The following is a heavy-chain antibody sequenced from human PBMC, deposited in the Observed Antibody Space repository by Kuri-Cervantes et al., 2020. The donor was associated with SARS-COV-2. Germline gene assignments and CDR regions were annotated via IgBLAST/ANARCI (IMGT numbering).Heavy chain of an antibody. D-gene: IGHD5-18*01. CDR2: INHRGST. J-gene: IGHJ5*02. V-gene: IGHV4-34*01. CDR1: GESFSGYY. Sequence: SETLSLTCAFYGESFSGYYWNWIRQSPGKGLEWIGEINHRGSTNYNPSLKSRVTISVDTSSKQFSLNLSSVTAADTAVYYCARLGGYRSGYNWFDPWGQGTLVTVSS. CDR3: ARLGGYRSGYNWFDP.